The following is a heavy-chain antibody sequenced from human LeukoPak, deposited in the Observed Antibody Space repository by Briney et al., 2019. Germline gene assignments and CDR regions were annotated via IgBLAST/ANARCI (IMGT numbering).Heavy chain of an antibody. D-gene: IGHD6-19*01. Sequence: SSETLSLTCAVYGGSFSGYYWSWIRQPPGKGLEWVSAISGSGGSTYYADSVKGRFTISRDNSKNTLYLQMNSLRAEDTAVYYCAKSGVGSGWFFDYWGQGTLVTVSS. CDR1: GGSFSGYY. J-gene: IGHJ4*02. CDR3: AKSGVGSGWFFDY. V-gene: IGHV3-23*01. CDR2: ISGSGGST.